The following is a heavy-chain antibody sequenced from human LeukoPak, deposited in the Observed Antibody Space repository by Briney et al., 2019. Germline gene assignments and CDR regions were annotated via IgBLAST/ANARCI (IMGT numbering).Heavy chain of an antibody. D-gene: IGHD4-17*01. CDR1: GFTFSSYW. Sequence: GGSLRLSCAASGFTFSSYWMHWVRQAPGKGLVWVSRINSDGSSTSYADSVKGRFTISRDNAKNTLYLHMNSLRAEDTAVYYCARDPSTVTTLESYFDYWGQGTLVTVSS. J-gene: IGHJ4*02. V-gene: IGHV3-74*01. CDR3: ARDPSTVTTLESYFDY. CDR2: INSDGSST.